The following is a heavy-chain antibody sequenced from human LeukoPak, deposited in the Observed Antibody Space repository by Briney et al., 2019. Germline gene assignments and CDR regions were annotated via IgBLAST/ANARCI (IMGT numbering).Heavy chain of an antibody. J-gene: IGHJ4*02. CDR2: IKEDGIEK. D-gene: IGHD3-22*01. CDR3: AKRGYYDSSGSYAPFDY. Sequence: GGSLRLSCVASGXRFSNYWMVWVRQAPGKGLEWVANIKEDGIEKYYVDSVRGRCTISRDNAKNSLYLQMNSLRAEDTAVYYCAKRGYYDSSGSYAPFDYWGQGTLVTVSS. CDR1: GXRFSNYW. V-gene: IGHV3-7*05.